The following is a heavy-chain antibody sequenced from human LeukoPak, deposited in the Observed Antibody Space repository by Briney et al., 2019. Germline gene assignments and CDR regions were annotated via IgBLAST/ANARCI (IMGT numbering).Heavy chain of an antibody. CDR2: IIPIFGTA. CDR1: GGTFSSYA. CDR3: ARDLGGPIFGVVGWFDP. Sequence: SVKVSCKASGGTFSSYAISWVRQAPGQGLEWMGGIIPIFGTANYAQKFQGRVTITADESTSTAYMELSSLRSEDTAVYYCARDLGGPIFGVVGWFDPWGQGTLVTASS. D-gene: IGHD3-3*01. V-gene: IGHV1-69*01. J-gene: IGHJ5*02.